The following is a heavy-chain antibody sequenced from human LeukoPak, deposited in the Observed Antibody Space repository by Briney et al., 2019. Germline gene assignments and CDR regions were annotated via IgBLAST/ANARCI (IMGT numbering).Heavy chain of an antibody. V-gene: IGHV3-30*18. J-gene: IGHJ4*02. CDR2: ISYDESDK. CDR1: GFTFSRNG. D-gene: IGHD2-21*02. Sequence: PGGSLRLSCAASGFTFSRNGMHWVRQAPGKVLEWVAFISYDESDKYYADSVKGRFTISRDNSKNTLYLQVNSLRPEDTAVYYCANQCGGNCYSDFWGQGTLVTVSS. CDR3: ANQCGGNCYSDF.